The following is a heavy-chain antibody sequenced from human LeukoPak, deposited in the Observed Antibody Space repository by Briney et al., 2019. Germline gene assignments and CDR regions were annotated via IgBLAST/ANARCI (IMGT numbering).Heavy chain of an antibody. J-gene: IGHJ4*02. CDR1: GYSFSSQY. Sequence: ASVKLSCKASGYSFSSQYINWVRQATGQGLEWMGWMNPKSGNTDHAQKFRGRVTMIRNTSISVAYLELSSLRSEDTAVYFCVRASFRRELVGYYFDSWGQGTPVTVFS. D-gene: IGHD1-7*01. CDR3: VRASFRRELVGYYFDS. V-gene: IGHV1-8*01. CDR2: MNPKSGNT.